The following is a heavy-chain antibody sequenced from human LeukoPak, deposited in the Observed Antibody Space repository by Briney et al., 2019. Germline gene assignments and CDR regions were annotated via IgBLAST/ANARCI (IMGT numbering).Heavy chain of an antibody. D-gene: IGHD3-3*01. Sequence: SETLSLTCTVSGASTTTTTHYWSWLRQHPGKGPEWIAYIYYDAGAYYNPSLASRVTISLDSSANQFSLRLSSVTAADTAVYYCARDRKEWGRYGMDVWGQGTTVTVSS. J-gene: IGHJ6*02. CDR3: ARDRKEWGRYGMDV. V-gene: IGHV4-31*03. CDR2: IYYDAGA. CDR1: GASTTTTTHY.